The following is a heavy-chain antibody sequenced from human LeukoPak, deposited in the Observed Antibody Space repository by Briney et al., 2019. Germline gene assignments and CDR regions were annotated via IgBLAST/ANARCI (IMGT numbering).Heavy chain of an antibody. J-gene: IGHJ4*02. CDR2: VDPEDGET. D-gene: IGHD3-10*01. Sequence: ASVNVSCKASGHTLTEISMHWVRQAPGKGVEWMGGVDPEDGETIYAQKFQGRVTMTDDPSTDTAYMELSSLRSDDTAVYYCARAIGATYGSVGDFDYWGQGTLVTVSS. V-gene: IGHV1-24*01. CDR3: ARAIGATYGSVGDFDY. CDR1: GHTLTEIS.